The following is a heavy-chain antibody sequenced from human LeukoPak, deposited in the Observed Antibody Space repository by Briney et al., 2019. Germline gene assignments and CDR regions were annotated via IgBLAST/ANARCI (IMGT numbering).Heavy chain of an antibody. D-gene: IGHD3-9*01. CDR3: ARESADILTGYYYFDY. CDR2: ISSSSSYT. J-gene: IGHJ4*02. CDR1: GFTFSDYY. Sequence: GGSLRLPCAASGFTFSDYYMSWIRQAPGKGLEWVSYISSSSSYTNYADSVKGRFTISRDNAKNSLYLQMNSLRAEDTAVYYCARESADILTGYYYFDYWGQGTLVTVSS. V-gene: IGHV3-11*05.